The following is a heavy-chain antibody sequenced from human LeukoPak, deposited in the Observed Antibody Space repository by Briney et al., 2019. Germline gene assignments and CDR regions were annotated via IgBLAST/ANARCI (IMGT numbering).Heavy chain of an antibody. V-gene: IGHV3-73*01. CDR2: IRSKPSGYTT. Sequence: GGSLRLSCAASGFDFSGFYMHWVRQASGRGLEWVGLIRSKPSGYTTVYAASVKGRFTISRDDSKNTAYLQMNSLKAEDTAVYYCTRQDWSGGTCSYVDPWGQGTLVTVSS. CDR1: GFDFSGFY. J-gene: IGHJ5*02. CDR3: TRQDWSGGTCSYVDP. D-gene: IGHD2-15*01.